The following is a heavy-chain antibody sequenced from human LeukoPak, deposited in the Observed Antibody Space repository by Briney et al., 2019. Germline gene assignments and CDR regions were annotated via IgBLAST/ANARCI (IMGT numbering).Heavy chain of an antibody. Sequence: ASVKVSYKASGYTFTSYGICWVRQAPGQGLEWMGWISAYNGNTNYAQKLQGRVTMTTDTSTSTAYMELRSLRSDDTAVYYCARDRHGDNFHGMDVWGQGTTVTVSS. V-gene: IGHV1-18*01. D-gene: IGHD4-17*01. CDR3: ARDRHGDNFHGMDV. CDR2: ISAYNGNT. CDR1: GYTFTSYG. J-gene: IGHJ6*02.